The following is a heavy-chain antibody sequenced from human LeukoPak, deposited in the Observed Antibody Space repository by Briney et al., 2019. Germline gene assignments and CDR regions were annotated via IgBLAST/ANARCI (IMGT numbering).Heavy chain of an antibody. J-gene: IGHJ4*02. Sequence: AGRSLRLSCAASGFNFRSYEMNWVRQAPGKGLEWVSYISNTDETRTYADSVKGRFTISRDNAKNSLHLEMNSLRAEDTAVYYCAREIVSAVAGNFDYWGQGTLVTVSS. CDR1: GFNFRSYE. D-gene: IGHD6-19*01. V-gene: IGHV3-48*03. CDR3: AREIVSAVAGNFDY. CDR2: ISNTDETR.